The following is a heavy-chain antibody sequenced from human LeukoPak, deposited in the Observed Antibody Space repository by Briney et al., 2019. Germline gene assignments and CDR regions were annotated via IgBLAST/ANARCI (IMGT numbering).Heavy chain of an antibody. CDR1: GFTFSSYA. CDR2: ISYDGSNK. J-gene: IGHJ4*02. CDR3: ARGSDGELDYFDY. Sequence: GGSLRLSCAASGFTFSSYAMHWVRQAPGKGLEWVAVISYDGSNKYYADSVKGRFTISRDNSKNTLYLQMNSLRAEDTAVYYCARGSDGELDYFDYWGRGTLVTVSS. D-gene: IGHD1-26*01. V-gene: IGHV3-30-3*01.